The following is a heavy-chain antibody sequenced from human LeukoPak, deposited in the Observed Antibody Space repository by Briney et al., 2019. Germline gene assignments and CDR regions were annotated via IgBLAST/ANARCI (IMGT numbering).Heavy chain of an antibody. CDR3: AKHMVRGVNSYYYGMDV. Sequence: GGSLRLSCVASGFTFTSYAMSWVRRAPGKGLEWVSATSESGGSTYHADSVKGRFTISRDNSKNTLYLQMNSLRAEDTAVYYCAKHMVRGVNSYYYGMDVWGQGTTVTVSS. CDR1: GFTFTSYA. D-gene: IGHD3-10*01. V-gene: IGHV3-23*01. J-gene: IGHJ6*02. CDR2: TSESGGST.